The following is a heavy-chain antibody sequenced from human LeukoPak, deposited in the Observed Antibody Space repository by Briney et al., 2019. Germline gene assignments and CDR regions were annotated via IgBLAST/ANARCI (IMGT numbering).Heavy chain of an antibody. Sequence: DSVKLSCNASGYTFTGHYMHWVRQAPAQGLEWMGWINPTSGDTYPAQKFQGRLTMTTDTSISTAYMELSRLRSDDTAVYYCARLITDDAFDIWGQGTMVTVSS. CDR1: GYTFTGHY. CDR3: ARLITDDAFDI. J-gene: IGHJ3*02. D-gene: IGHD1-14*01. V-gene: IGHV1-2*02. CDR2: INPTSGDT.